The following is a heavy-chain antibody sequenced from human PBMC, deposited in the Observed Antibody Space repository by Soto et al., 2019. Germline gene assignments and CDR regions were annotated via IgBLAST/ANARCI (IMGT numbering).Heavy chain of an antibody. CDR3: ARIIGDGDYASDY. Sequence: QVTLKESGPVLVKPTETLTLTCTVSGFPRSNARMGVSWIRKPPGKALERLAHIFSNHEKTYTTCLKSRLTISQDTSESQVVLTMTNMDPVDTATYYCARIIGDGDYASDYWGQGTLVTVAS. CDR2: IFSNHEK. V-gene: IGHV2-26*01. D-gene: IGHD4-17*01. J-gene: IGHJ4*02. CDR1: GFPRSNARMG.